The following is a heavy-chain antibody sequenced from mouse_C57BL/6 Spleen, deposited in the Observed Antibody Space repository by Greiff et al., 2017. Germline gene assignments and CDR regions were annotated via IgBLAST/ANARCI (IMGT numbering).Heavy chain of an antibody. CDR1: GFTFSDYG. Sequence: EVKLVESGGGLVKPGGSLKLSCAASGFTFSDYGMHWVRQAPEKGLEWVAYISSGSSTIYYADTVKGRFTISRDNAKNTLFLQMTSLRSEHTAMYYCARNGPYAMDYWGQGTSVTVSS. J-gene: IGHJ4*01. CDR2: ISSGSSTI. CDR3: ARNGPYAMDY. D-gene: IGHD1-1*02. V-gene: IGHV5-17*01.